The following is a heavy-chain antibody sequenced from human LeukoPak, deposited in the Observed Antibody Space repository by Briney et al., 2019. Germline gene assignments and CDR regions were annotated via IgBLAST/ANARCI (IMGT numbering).Heavy chain of an antibody. V-gene: IGHV1-69*05. D-gene: IGHD5-12*01. J-gene: IGHJ5*02. CDR1: GGTFSSYA. CDR2: IIPIFGTA. CDR3: ARASGYADSNWFDP. Sequence: GASVKVSCKASGGTFSSYAISWVRQAPGQGLEWMGRIIPIFGTANYAQKFQGRVTITTDESTSTAYMELSSLRSEDTAVYYCARASGYADSNWFDPWGQGTLVTVSS.